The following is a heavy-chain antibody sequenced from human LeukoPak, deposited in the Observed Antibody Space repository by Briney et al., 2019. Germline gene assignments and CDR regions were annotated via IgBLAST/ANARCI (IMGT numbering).Heavy chain of an antibody. J-gene: IGHJ6*02. V-gene: IGHV3-7*01. D-gene: IGHD1-26*01. CDR2: IKQDGSEK. CDR3: ARSGSLVGATPTLLYYYYYGMDV. Sequence: GGSLRLSCAASGFTFSSYWMSWVRQAPGKGLEWVANIKQDGSEKYYVDSVKGRFTISRDNAKNSLYLQMNSLRAEDTAVYYCARSGSLVGATPTLLYYYYYGMDVWGQGTTVTVSS. CDR1: GFTFSSYW.